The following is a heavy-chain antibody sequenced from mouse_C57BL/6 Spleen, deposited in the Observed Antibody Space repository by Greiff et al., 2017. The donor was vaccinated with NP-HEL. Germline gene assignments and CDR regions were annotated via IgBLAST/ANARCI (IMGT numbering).Heavy chain of an antibody. D-gene: IGHD2-3*01. V-gene: IGHV3-1*01. J-gene: IGHJ1*03. Sequence: VQLKQSGPGMVKPSQSLSLTCTVTGYSITSGYDWHWIRHFPGNKLEWMGYISYSGSTNYNPSLKSRISITHDTSKNHFFLKLNSVTTEDTATYYCARGGYYEYFDVWGTGTTVTVSS. CDR3: ARGGYYEYFDV. CDR1: GYSITSGYD. CDR2: ISYSGST.